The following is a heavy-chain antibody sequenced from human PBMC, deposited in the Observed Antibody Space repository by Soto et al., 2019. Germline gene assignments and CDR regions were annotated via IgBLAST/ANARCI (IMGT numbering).Heavy chain of an antibody. Sequence: PSETLSLTCTIYGGSFSDYYWGWIRQPPGQGLEWIAEISNSGSTNYNPSLKSRVTISVDMSKNQFSLKMSSVTAADTAVYYCARGLRASFGVRLSYYYYGMDVWGQGTTVTVSS. J-gene: IGHJ6*02. CDR3: ARGLRASFGVRLSYYYYGMDV. CDR2: ISNSGST. CDR1: GGSFSDYY. V-gene: IGHV4-34*01. D-gene: IGHD3-10*01.